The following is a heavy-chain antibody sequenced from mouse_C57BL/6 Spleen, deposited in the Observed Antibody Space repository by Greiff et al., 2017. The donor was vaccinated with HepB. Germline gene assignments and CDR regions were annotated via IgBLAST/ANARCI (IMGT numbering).Heavy chain of an antibody. D-gene: IGHD2-3*01. CDR2: INPNNGGT. V-gene: IGHV1-18*01. CDR3: ARYGYYDYYAMDY. Sequence: VQLKESGPELVKPGASVKIPCKASGYTFTDYNMDWVKQSHGKSLEWIGDINPNNGGTIYNQKFKGKATLTVDKSSSTAYMELRSLTSEDTAVYYCARYGYYDYYAMDYWGQGTSVTVSS. J-gene: IGHJ4*01. CDR1: GYTFTDYN.